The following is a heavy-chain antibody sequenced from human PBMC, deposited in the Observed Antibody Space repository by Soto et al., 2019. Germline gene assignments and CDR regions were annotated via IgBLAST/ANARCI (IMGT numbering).Heavy chain of an antibody. Sequence: GGSLRLSCAASGFTFSSYCMHWVRQAPGKGLEWVAVISYDGSNKYYADSVKGRFTTSRDNSKNTLYLQMNSLRAEDTAVYYCAKDFERPWEVSVWFGEFLVDYWGQGTLVTVSS. D-gene: IGHD3-10*01. V-gene: IGHV3-30*18. CDR2: ISYDGSNK. CDR3: AKDFERPWEVSVWFGEFLVDY. CDR1: GFTFSSYC. J-gene: IGHJ4*02.